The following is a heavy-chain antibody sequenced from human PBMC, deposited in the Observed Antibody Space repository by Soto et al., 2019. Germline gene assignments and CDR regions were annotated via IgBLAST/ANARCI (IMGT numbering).Heavy chain of an antibody. V-gene: IGHV3-23*01. Sequence: EVRLLESGGGLVQPGGSLRLSCFASGFTFPNYAMSWVRQAPGKGLEWVSVVTGRTSSTYYADSVECRFTISRDNSRNTLFLKKNSLGAEDTAVYYGAKQLPSKKKHRVWADAFHIVGQGTMLTVSS. J-gene: IGHJ3*02. D-gene: IGHD6-6*01. CDR3: AKQLPSKKKHRVWADAFHI. CDR2: VTGRTSST. CDR1: GFTFPNYA.